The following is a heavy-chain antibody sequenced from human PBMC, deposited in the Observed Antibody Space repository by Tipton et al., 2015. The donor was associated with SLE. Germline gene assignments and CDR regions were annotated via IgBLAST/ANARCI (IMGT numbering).Heavy chain of an antibody. D-gene: IGHD6-6*01. J-gene: IGHJ6*02. V-gene: IGHV3-21*01. Sequence: SLRLSCAASGFTFSSYSMNWVRQAPGKGLEWVSSISSSSSYIYYADSVKGRFTISRDNAKNSLYLQMNSLRAEDTAVYYCAREYSSSRGMDVWGQGTTVTVSS. CDR1: GFTFSSYS. CDR3: AREYSSSRGMDV. CDR2: ISSSSSYI.